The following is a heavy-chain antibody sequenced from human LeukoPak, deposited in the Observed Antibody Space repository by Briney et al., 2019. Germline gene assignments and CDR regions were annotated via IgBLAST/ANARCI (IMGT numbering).Heavy chain of an antibody. J-gene: IGHJ4*02. V-gene: IGHV3-13*01. Sequence: PGGSLRLSCAASGFTFSNYDTHWVRQAAGRGLEWVSGIGTAGDTYYAASVKGRFTISRENAKSSLYLQMNSLSAGDTAIYYCASSPAYSNTWYAIDNWGQGTLVTVSS. D-gene: IGHD6-13*01. CDR1: GFTFSNYD. CDR3: ASSPAYSNTWYAIDN. CDR2: IGTAGDT.